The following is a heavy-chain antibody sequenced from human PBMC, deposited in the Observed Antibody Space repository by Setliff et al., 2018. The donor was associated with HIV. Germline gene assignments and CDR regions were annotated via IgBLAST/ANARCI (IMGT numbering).Heavy chain of an antibody. V-gene: IGHV4-39*07. CDR3: AREGGNYDILTGYYLIDP. J-gene: IGHJ5*02. CDR1: GDSISTDNYH. Sequence: PSETLSLTCTVSGDSISTDNYHWGWIRQPPGKGLEWIGHTANTDYNPSLKCRVTVSVDTSKNQFSLRLSSVTAADTAVYYCAREGGNYDILTGYYLIDPWGQGTLVTVSS. D-gene: IGHD3-9*01. CDR2: TANT.